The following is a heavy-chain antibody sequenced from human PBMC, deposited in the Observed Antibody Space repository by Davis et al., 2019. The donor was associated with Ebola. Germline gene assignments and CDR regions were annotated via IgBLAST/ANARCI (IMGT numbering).Heavy chain of an antibody. CDR2: VIGSGSDT. J-gene: IGHJ5*02. CDR3: ARDRLRYCSSTSCRTNWFDP. D-gene: IGHD2-2*01. CDR1: GFTFSNYG. V-gene: IGHV3-23*01. Sequence: GESLKISCSASGFTFSNYGMSWVRQAPGKGLEWVSGVIGSGSDTYYADSVKGRFTISRDNSKNTLYLQMNSLRAEDTAVYYCARDRLRYCSSTSCRTNWFDPWGQGTLVTVSS.